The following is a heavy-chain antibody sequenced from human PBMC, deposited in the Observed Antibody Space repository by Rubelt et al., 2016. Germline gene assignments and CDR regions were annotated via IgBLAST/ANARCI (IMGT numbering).Heavy chain of an antibody. CDR3: ARGCLQAAGTSDAFDF. D-gene: IGHD6-13*01. J-gene: IGHJ3*01. Sequence: QVQLLQSGAEMREPGASVRVSCKASGYTFSAYYIHWVRQAPGQGLEWMGWINPKSGATNFAQKFQVRVTMTGDTSISTGYMQLTRLTSAVTAVESCARGCLQAAGTSDAFDFWGQGTLVAVSS. CDR1: GYTFSAYY. CDR2: INPKSGAT. V-gene: IGHV1-2*02.